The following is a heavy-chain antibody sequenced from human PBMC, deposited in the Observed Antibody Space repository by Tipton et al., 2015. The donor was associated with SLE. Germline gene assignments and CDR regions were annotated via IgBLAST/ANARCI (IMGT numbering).Heavy chain of an antibody. CDR1: GGSISSYY. CDR3: ASGRYSYGYETPNWFDP. D-gene: IGHD5-18*01. J-gene: IGHJ5*02. CDR2: IYYSGST. V-gene: IGHV4-59*12. Sequence: TLSLTCTVSGGSISSYYWSWIRQPPGKGLEWIGYIYYSGSTNYNHSLKSRVTITVDTSKNQFSLKLSSVTAADTAVYYCASGRYSYGYETPNWFDPWGQGTLVTVPS.